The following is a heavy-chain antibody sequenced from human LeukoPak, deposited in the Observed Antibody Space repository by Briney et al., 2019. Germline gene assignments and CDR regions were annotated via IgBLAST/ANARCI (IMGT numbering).Heavy chain of an antibody. Sequence: GGSLRLSCEGSGFTFSAYNMNWVRQAPGKGLESISYISSSSATIFYADSVKGRFTISRDNDKNSLYLQMNSLRPEDTAVYYCARHTTIAYSLRWDYWGQGTLVTVSS. D-gene: IGHD5-18*01. CDR3: ARHTTIAYSLRWDY. CDR1: GFTFSAYN. V-gene: IGHV3-48*01. CDR2: ISSSSATI. J-gene: IGHJ4*02.